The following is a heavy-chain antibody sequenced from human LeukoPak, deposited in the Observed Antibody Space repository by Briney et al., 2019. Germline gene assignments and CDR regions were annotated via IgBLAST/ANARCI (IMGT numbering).Heavy chain of an antibody. Sequence: RGGSLKISFKGLGYNFGNTWIAGLPQISGKGLEWLGIFNPVDSETKYSPSFQDQVTTSADKSINTAYLQWSSLKASDTAMYFCVRHVVDFTFVPSKYSFDNWGQGTLVSVSS. J-gene: IGHJ4*02. V-gene: IGHV5-51*01. D-gene: IGHD3/OR15-3a*01. CDR3: VRHVVDFTFVPSKYSFDN. CDR1: GYNFGNTW. CDR2: FNPVDSET.